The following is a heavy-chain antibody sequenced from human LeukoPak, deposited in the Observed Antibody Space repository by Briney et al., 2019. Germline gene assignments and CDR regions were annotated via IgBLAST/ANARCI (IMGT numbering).Heavy chain of an antibody. J-gene: IGHJ4*02. CDR3: AKEGIAAAAFDY. CDR1: GFTFSDYY. Sequence: GGSLRLSCAASGFTFSDYYMSWIRQAPGKGLEWVSYISSSGSTIYYADSVKGRFTISRDNSKNTLYLQMNSLRAEDTAVYYCAKEGIAAAAFDYWGQGTLVTVSS. V-gene: IGHV3-11*01. D-gene: IGHD6-13*01. CDR2: ISSSGSTI.